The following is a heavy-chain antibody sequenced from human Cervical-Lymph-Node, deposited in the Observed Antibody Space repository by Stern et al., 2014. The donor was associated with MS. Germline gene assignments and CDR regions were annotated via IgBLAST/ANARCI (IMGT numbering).Heavy chain of an antibody. CDR2: AWYDGSTA. CDR1: GFTFSSYG. V-gene: IGHV3-33*01. Sequence: VQLVESGGGVVQPGTSLRLSCAASGFTFSSYGMHWVRQAPGKGLAWVALAWYDGSTAYYTNSVKGRFTISRDNSKNTLSLQMNSLTAEDTAVYYCARGHIPYAYNYLFDYWGQGTLVTVSS. D-gene: IGHD5-24*01. J-gene: IGHJ4*02. CDR3: ARGHIPYAYNYLFDY.